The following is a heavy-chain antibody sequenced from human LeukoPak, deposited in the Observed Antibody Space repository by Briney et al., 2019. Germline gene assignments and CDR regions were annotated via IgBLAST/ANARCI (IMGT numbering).Heavy chain of an antibody. Sequence: GASVKVSCKVSGYTLTELSMHWVRQAPGKGLEWMGGFDPEDGETIYARKFQGRVTMTEDTSTDTAYMELSNLRSDDTAVYYCATNLATVVTPAYYWGQGTLVTVSS. CDR1: GYTLTELS. J-gene: IGHJ4*02. V-gene: IGHV1-24*01. D-gene: IGHD4-23*01. CDR3: ATNLATVVTPAYY. CDR2: FDPEDGET.